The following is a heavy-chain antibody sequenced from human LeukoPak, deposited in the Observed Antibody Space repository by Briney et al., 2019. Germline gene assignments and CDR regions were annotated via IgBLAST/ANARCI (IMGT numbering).Heavy chain of an antibody. CDR3: ARAEVGYSGSGSYYWFDP. Sequence: ASVKVSCKASGYTFTNFYMHWVRQAPGQGLEWMGWISTYNANTYYAQNLQGRVTMTTDTSTSTAYMELRSLRSDDTAVYYCARAEVGYSGSGSYYWFDPWGQGTLVTVSS. CDR1: GYTFTNFY. CDR2: ISTYNANT. D-gene: IGHD3-10*01. V-gene: IGHV1-18*04. J-gene: IGHJ5*02.